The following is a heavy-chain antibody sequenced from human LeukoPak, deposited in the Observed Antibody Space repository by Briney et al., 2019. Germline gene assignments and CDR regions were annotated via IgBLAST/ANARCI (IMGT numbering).Heavy chain of an antibody. CDR3: ASSSSGWFQRTMDY. Sequence: SETLSLTCTVSGGSISSSSYYWGWIRQPPGKGLEWLGSIYYSGSTYYNPSLKSRVTISVDTSKNQFSLKLSSVTAADTAVYYCASSSSGWFQRTMDYWGQGTLVTVSS. V-gene: IGHV4-39*01. J-gene: IGHJ4*02. CDR2: IYYSGST. CDR1: GGSISSSSYY. D-gene: IGHD6-19*01.